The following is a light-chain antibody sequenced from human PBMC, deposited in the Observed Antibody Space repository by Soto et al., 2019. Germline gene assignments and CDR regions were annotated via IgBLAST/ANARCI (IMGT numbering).Light chain of an antibody. Sequence: EIVLTQSPGTLSLSPGARAPLSCRASQSFSSKLAWFQQKPGQAPSLLIYGVSTRATGVPVRFSGSGSGTEFTLTINSLQSEDFAVYYCQQYNNWPHTFGQGTKVDIK. CDR3: QQYNNWPHT. CDR1: QSFSSK. CDR2: GVS. J-gene: IGKJ2*01. V-gene: IGKV3-15*01.